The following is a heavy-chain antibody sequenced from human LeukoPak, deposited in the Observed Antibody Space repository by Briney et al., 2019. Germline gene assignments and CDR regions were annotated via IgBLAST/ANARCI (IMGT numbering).Heavy chain of an antibody. CDR3: ARGGVGPTTAFDI. Sequence: GGSLRLSCAASGFTFSSFWMSWVRQAPGKGLEWVANIKQDGSEKYSVDSVKGRFTISRDNAKNSLYLQMNSLRAEDTAPYYCARGGVGPTTAFDIWGQGTLVTVSS. CDR2: IKQDGSEK. J-gene: IGHJ3*02. V-gene: IGHV3-7*05. CDR1: GFTFSSFW. D-gene: IGHD1-26*01.